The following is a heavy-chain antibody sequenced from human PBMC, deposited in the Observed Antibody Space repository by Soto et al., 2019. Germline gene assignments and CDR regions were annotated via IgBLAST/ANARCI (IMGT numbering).Heavy chain of an antibody. D-gene: IGHD3-10*01. CDR1: GFSVSSNY. Sequence: PGGSLRLSFAASGFSVSSNYMTWVRQAPGKGLEWVSIIYSDGRTNYADSVKGRFTISRDNSKNTVYLQMTSLSADDTAVYYCAREISAGFGEPWLDPWGQGTLVTVSS. V-gene: IGHV3-53*01. CDR3: AREISAGFGEPWLDP. J-gene: IGHJ5*02. CDR2: IYSDGRT.